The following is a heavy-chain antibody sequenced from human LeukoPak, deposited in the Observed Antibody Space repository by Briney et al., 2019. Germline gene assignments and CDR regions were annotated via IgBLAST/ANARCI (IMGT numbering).Heavy chain of an antibody. D-gene: IGHD3-22*01. J-gene: IGHJ5*02. V-gene: IGHV5-51*01. Sequence: GESLKISCKASGHDFHNYWIGWVRQMPGKCLDWMGIIRPADSDTVYSPSFSGQVTISADRSTSTAYLQWSSLEASDTAMYYCARRYYDSSEFDPWGQGTLVTVSS. CDR2: IRPADSDT. CDR1: GHDFHNYW. CDR3: ARRYYDSSEFDP.